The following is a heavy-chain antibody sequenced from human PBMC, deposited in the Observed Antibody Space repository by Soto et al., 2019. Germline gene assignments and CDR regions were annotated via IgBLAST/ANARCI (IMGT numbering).Heavy chain of an antibody. V-gene: IGHV4-38-2*01. Sequence: SETLSLTCAVSGYSISSGYYWNWIRQSPGKGPEWIGCVYYNGITFTNPSLKSRVTMTVDTSKNYFSLRLTSVTAADAATYFCARGVTGTLDYWGQGTLVTVSS. CDR2: VYYNGIT. CDR1: GYSISSGYY. CDR3: ARGVTGTLDY. D-gene: IGHD1-1*01. J-gene: IGHJ4*02.